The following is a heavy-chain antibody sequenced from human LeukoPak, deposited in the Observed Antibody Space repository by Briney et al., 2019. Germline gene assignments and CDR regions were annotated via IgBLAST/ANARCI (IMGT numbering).Heavy chain of an antibody. CDR3: ARHEDQRIFPGAFDI. CDR1: GYSFTTHW. CDR2: IYPGDSDT. Sequence: GESLKISCKASGYSFTTHWIGWVRQMPGKGLEWMGIIYPGDSDTRYSPSFQGHVTISADKSISTAYLQWSSLKASDTAMYYCARHEDQRIFPGAFDIWGQGTRVTVSS. V-gene: IGHV5-51*01. J-gene: IGHJ3*02. D-gene: IGHD2-2*01.